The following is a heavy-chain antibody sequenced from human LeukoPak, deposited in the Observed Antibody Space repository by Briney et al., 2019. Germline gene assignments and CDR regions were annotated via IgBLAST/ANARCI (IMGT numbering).Heavy chain of an antibody. CDR2: INPSGGST. Sequence: ASVKVSCKASGYTFTSYYMHWVRQAPGQGLEWMGIINPSGGSTSYAQKFQGRVTMTRDTSTSTVYMELSSLRSEDTAVYYCARVGGGYCSGSSCPLGAFDIWGQGTMVTVSS. D-gene: IGHD2-15*01. CDR1: GYTFTSYY. V-gene: IGHV1-46*01. CDR3: ARVGGGYCSGSSCPLGAFDI. J-gene: IGHJ3*02.